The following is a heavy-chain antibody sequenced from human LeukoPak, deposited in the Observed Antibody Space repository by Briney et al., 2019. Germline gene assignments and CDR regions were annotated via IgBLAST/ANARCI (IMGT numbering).Heavy chain of an antibody. Sequence: GGSLRLSCAASGFTFSSYGMSWVRQAPGKGLEWVSAISGSGGSTYYADPVKGRFTISRDNSKNTLYLQMNSLRAEDTAVYYCAKDRVGATLYFDCWGQGTLVTVSS. CDR1: GFTFSSYG. CDR3: AKDRVGATLYFDC. V-gene: IGHV3-23*01. D-gene: IGHD1-26*01. CDR2: ISGSGGST. J-gene: IGHJ4*02.